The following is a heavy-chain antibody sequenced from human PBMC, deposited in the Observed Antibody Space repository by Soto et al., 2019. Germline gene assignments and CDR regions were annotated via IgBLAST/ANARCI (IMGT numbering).Heavy chain of an antibody. Sequence: QVQLVQSGAEVKKPGASGKVSCKASGYTFTSYGISWVRQALGQGHEWMGRISANNGNTNYAQKLQGRFTMTTDTSTSTGYRGLRSHRSDDTAVYYCARGATAYRYRHDFDSWGQGTLVTVS. CDR1: GYTFTSYG. CDR2: ISANNGNT. V-gene: IGHV1-18*01. J-gene: IGHJ4*02. CDR3: ARGATAYRYRHDFDS. D-gene: IGHD1-26*01.